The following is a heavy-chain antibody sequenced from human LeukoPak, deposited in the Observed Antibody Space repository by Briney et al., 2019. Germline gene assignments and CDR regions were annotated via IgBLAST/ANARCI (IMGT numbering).Heavy chain of an antibody. Sequence: PGGSLRLPCAASGFTFSSYAMSWVRQAPGKGLEWVSAISGSGGSTYYADSVKGRFTISRDNSKNTLYLQMNSLRAEDTAVYYCAKDMSIVVVPAALPYYFDYWGQGTLVTVSS. CDR2: ISGSGGST. D-gene: IGHD2-2*02. J-gene: IGHJ4*02. V-gene: IGHV3-23*01. CDR3: AKDMSIVVVPAALPYYFDY. CDR1: GFTFSSYA.